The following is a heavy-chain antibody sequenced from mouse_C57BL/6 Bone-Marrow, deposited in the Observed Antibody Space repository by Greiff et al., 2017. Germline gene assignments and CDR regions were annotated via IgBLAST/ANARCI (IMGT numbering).Heavy chain of an antibody. Sequence: VQLKESGPELVKPGASVKISCKASGYSFTGYYMNWVKQSPEKSLEWIGAINPSTGGTTYNQKFKAKVTLTVDKSSSTAYMQLKSLTSEDSAVYYCARFPYYYGYFDYWGQGTTLTVSS. J-gene: IGHJ2*01. V-gene: IGHV1-42*01. D-gene: IGHD1-1*01. CDR1: GYSFTGYY. CDR3: ARFPYYYGYFDY. CDR2: INPSTGGT.